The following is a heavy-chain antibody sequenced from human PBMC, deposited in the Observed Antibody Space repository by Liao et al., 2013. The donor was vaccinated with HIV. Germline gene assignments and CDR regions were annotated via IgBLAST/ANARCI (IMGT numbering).Heavy chain of an antibody. CDR1: GGSIRSYY. V-gene: IGHV4-4*07. J-gene: IGHJ2*01. CDR2: IYTGGST. CDR3: ARDLIGDYALYFDL. D-gene: IGHD4-17*01. Sequence: QVQLQESGPGLVKPSETLSLTCTVSGGSIRSYYWSWIRQPAGRELEWIGRIYTGGSTSYNPSLKSRITMSVDTSKNQFSLRLNSVTAADTAVYYCARDLIGDYALYFDLWGRGTLVTVSS.